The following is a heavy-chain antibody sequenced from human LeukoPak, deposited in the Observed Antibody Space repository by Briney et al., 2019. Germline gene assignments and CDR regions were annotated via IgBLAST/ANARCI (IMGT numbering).Heavy chain of an antibody. CDR1: GYTFTSYA. CDR3: ARGPRPSLLWFGEDFDY. J-gene: IGHJ4*02. V-gene: IGHV1-3*01. Sequence: ASVKVSCKASGYTFTSYAMHWVRQAPGQGLEWMGWINAGNGNTKYSQKFQGRVTITRDTSASTAYMELSSLRSEDTAVYYCARGPRPSLLWFGEDFDYWGQGTLVTVSP. D-gene: IGHD3-10*01. CDR2: INAGNGNT.